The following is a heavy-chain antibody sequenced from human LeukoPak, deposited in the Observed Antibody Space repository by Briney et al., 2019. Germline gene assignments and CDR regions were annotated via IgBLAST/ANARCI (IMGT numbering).Heavy chain of an antibody. D-gene: IGHD2-8*02. CDR2: ISHTGTEI. Sequence: GGTLRLSCAASGFTFSSYSMNWVRQAPGKGLERVSYISHTGTEIRYADAVRGRLTISRDNVRNSLYLQMNSLRDEDTAVYHCVKDRGYCTGGNCYRFFDSWGQGALVTVSS. CDR3: VKDRGYCTGGNCYRFFDS. J-gene: IGHJ4*02. CDR1: GFTFSSYS. V-gene: IGHV3-48*02.